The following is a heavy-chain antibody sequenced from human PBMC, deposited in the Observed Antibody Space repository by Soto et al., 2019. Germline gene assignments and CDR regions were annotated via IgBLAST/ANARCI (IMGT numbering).Heavy chain of an antibody. CDR1: GFTFSSYS. CDR2: ISSGSTHI. V-gene: IGHV3-21*01. CDR3: ARVVATIHDWYLEL. Sequence: EVQLVESGGGLVKPGGSLRLSCAASGFTFSSYSMNWVRQAPGKGLEWVSCISSGSTHIYYADSVKGRFTISRDDAKNSLYLHMNSLRVEDTAVYYFARVVATIHDWYLELRGRCTLVTVSS. J-gene: IGHJ2*01. D-gene: IGHD5-12*01.